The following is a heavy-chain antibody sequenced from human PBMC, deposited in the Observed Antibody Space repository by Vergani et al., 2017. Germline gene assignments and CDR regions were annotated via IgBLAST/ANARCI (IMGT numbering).Heavy chain of an antibody. Sequence: QVQLVQSGAEVKKPGSSVKVSCKASGGTFSSYAISWVRQAPGQGLEWMGGIIPIFGTANYAQKFQGRVTITADESTSTGYMELSSLRSEDTAVYYCASRVITIFGVVIIRRYFYFGMDVWGQGTTVTVSS. V-gene: IGHV1-69*01. J-gene: IGHJ6*02. CDR2: IIPIFGTA. CDR3: ASRVITIFGVVIIRRYFYFGMDV. CDR1: GGTFSSYA. D-gene: IGHD3-3*01.